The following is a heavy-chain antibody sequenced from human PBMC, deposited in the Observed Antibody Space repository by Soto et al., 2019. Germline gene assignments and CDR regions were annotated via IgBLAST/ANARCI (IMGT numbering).Heavy chain of an antibody. Sequence: GESLKISCKVSGYSFSTSWMGWVRQLPGKGLEWMGITYPGDSDSRYGPSFEGHVTFSVDKSISTAYLEWSSLKASDTAIYYCARLSRRVAQESNYFDPWGQGTLVTVSS. CDR2: TYPGDSDS. J-gene: IGHJ5*02. CDR1: GYSFSTSW. CDR3: ARLSRRVAQESNYFDP. D-gene: IGHD2-8*01. V-gene: IGHV5-51*01.